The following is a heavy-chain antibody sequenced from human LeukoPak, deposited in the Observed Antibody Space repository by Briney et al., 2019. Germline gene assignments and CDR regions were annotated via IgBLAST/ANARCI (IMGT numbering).Heavy chain of an antibody. Sequence: GASVKVSCKASGGTFSSYAISWVRQAPGQGLEWMGGIIPIFGTANYAQKFQGRVTITADKSTSTAYMELSSLRSEDTAVYYCARGSSWYRYFDLWGRGTLVTVSS. CDR3: ARGSSWYRYFDL. CDR1: GGTFSSYA. CDR2: IIPIFGTA. J-gene: IGHJ2*01. V-gene: IGHV1-69*06. D-gene: IGHD6-13*01.